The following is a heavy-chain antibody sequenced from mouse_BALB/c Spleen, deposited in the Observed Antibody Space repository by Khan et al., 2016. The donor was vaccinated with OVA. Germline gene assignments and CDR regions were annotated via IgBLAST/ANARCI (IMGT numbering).Heavy chain of an antibody. CDR2: IDTSDSYT. CDR1: GYTFTDYW. Sequence: QVQLQQPGAELVMPGASVKMSCKASGYTFTDYWIHWVNQRPGQGLEWIGAIDTSDSYTSYNQKFKGKATLTVDASSSTAYMQLSSLTSEDSAVYYCALKYPFAYWGQGTLVTVSA. V-gene: IGHV1-69*01. J-gene: IGHJ3*01. CDR3: ALKYPFAY.